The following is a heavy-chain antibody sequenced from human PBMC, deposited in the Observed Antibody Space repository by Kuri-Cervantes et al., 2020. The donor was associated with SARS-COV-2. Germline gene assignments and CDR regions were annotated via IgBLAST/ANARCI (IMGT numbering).Heavy chain of an antibody. CDR3: ARDQAFDI. CDR1: HFTFSSYA. V-gene: IGHV3-30*04. Sequence: LSLTCAASHFTFSSYAFHWVRQAPGQGLEWVAAISYDGNNKYFADSVRGRFTVSRDNSNNTLYLQMYSLRPEDTAMYYCARDQAFDIWGQGTKVTVSS. CDR2: ISYDGNNK. J-gene: IGHJ3*02.